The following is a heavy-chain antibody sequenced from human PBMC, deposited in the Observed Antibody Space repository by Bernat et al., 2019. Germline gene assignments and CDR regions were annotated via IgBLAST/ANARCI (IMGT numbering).Heavy chain of an antibody. J-gene: IGHJ6*03. V-gene: IGHV3-11*05. Sequence: VHLVESGGGLVQPGGSLRLSCVASGFRFSDYNMNWVRQAPGKGLEWVSYISSSSSYTNYADSVKGRFTISRDNAKNSLYLQMNSLRAEDTAVYYCARGTSTSAPYMDVRGKGTTVTVSS. CDR1: GFRFSDYN. CDR2: ISSSSSYT. CDR3: ARGTSTSAPYMDV.